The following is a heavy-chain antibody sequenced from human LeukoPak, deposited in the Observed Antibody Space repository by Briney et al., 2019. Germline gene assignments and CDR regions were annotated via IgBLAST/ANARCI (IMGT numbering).Heavy chain of an antibody. Sequence: SVKVSCTASGGTFSSYAISWVRQAPGQGLEWMGGIIPIFGTANYAQKFQGRVTITADESTSTAYMELSSLRSEDTAVYYCARDREKYYYYGMDVWGQGTTVTVSS. V-gene: IGHV1-69*13. J-gene: IGHJ6*02. CDR2: IIPIFGTA. D-gene: IGHD5-24*01. CDR3: ARDREKYYYYGMDV. CDR1: GGTFSSYA.